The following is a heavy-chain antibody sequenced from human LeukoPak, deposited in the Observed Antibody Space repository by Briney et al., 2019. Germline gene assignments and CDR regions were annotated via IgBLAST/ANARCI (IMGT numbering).Heavy chain of an antibody. J-gene: IGHJ4*02. CDR1: GYTFSSYG. CDR3: ATWYYYYNSNYYLADY. CDR2: ISSYNGNT. Sequence: GASVKVSCKASGYTFSSYGISWVRQAPGQGLEWMGGISSYNGNTHYAQKLQGRVTMTTDTSTSTAYMELSSLRSEDTAVYYCATWYYYYNSNYYLADYWGQGTLVTVSS. D-gene: IGHD3-22*01. V-gene: IGHV1-18*01.